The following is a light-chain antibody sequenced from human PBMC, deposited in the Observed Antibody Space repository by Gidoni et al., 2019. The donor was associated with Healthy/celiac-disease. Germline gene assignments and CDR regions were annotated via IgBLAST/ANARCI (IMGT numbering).Light chain of an antibody. Sequence: DIQMTQSPSSLSASVGDRVTITCRASQSISSYSTGYQQKPGKAPTLLTYAAASLQSTVPSRFSSSSAGTDYTLTISSLQPEEFATYYYQQSYSTPPYTFGQGTKLEIK. CDR3: QQSYSTPPYT. V-gene: IGKV1-39*01. CDR1: QSISSY. CDR2: AAA. J-gene: IGKJ2*01.